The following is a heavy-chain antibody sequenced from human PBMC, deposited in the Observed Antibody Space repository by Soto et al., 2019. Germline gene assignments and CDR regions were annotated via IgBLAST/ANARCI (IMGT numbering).Heavy chain of an antibody. CDR2: IKQDGSEK. CDR3: ARAWLEYSSSSALDY. V-gene: IGHV3-7*05. Sequence: EVQLVESGGGLVQPGGSLRLSWAASGFTFISYWMSWVRQAPGKGLEGVANIKQDGSEKYYVDSVKGRFTISRDNAKNSLYLQMNSLRAEDTAVYYCARAWLEYSSSSALDYWGQGTLVTVSS. J-gene: IGHJ4*02. CDR1: GFTFISYW. D-gene: IGHD6-6*01.